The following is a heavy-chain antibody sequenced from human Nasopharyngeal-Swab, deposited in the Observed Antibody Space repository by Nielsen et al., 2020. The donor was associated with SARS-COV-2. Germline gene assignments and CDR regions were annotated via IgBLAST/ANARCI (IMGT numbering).Heavy chain of an antibody. D-gene: IGHD6-13*01. Sequence: GSLRLSCAVYGASFSGYYCSWIRQPPGKGLEWIGVINHSGSTNSNPSLKSRVSLSVDTSTIQFSMELSSVTAADTAVYYCGTYSSRRHPYYYYDRMDVWGQGTTVTVSS. CDR2: INHSGST. CDR3: GTYSSRRHPYYYYDRMDV. J-gene: IGHJ6*02. CDR1: GASFSGYY. V-gene: IGHV4-34*01.